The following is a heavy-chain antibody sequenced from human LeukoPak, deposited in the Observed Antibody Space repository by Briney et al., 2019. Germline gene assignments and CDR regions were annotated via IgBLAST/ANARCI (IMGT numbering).Heavy chain of an antibody. J-gene: IGHJ4*02. V-gene: IGHV3-30*18. D-gene: IGHD1-26*01. CDR3: AKAQGVGATYFDC. CDR2: MSYDGSNK. Sequence: GGSLRLSCAASGFTFSSYGMHWVRQAPGKGLEWVAVMSYDGSNKYYADSVKGRFTISRDNSKNTLYLQMNSLRAEDTAVYYCAKAQGVGATYFDCWGQGTLVTVSS. CDR1: GFTFSSYG.